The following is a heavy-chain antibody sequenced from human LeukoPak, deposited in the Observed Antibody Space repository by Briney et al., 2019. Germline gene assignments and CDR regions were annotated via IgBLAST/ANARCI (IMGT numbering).Heavy chain of an antibody. CDR2: INHSGST. CDR3: ARGSVNYCSSTSCSGAFDI. CDR1: ADSISSYY. Sequence: SDTLSLTCTVSADSISSYYWSWIRQPPGKGLEWIGEINHSGSTNYNPSLKSRVTISVDTSKNQFSLKLSSVTAADTAVYYCARGSVNYCSSTSCSGAFDIWGQGTMVTVSS. J-gene: IGHJ3*02. V-gene: IGHV4-34*01. D-gene: IGHD2-2*01.